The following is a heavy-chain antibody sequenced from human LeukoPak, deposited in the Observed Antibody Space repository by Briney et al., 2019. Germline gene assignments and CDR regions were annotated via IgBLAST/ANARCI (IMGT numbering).Heavy chain of an antibody. D-gene: IGHD3-16*01. CDR1: GYTFTGYY. Sequence: GASVKVSCKASGYTFTGYYMHWVRQAPGQGLEWMGLINPNSGGTNYAQKFQGRVTMTRDTPISTAYMELSRLRSDDTAVYYGARARGGDGDDAFDIWGQGTMVTVSS. J-gene: IGHJ3*02. CDR3: ARARGGDGDDAFDI. CDR2: INPNSGGT. V-gene: IGHV1-2*02.